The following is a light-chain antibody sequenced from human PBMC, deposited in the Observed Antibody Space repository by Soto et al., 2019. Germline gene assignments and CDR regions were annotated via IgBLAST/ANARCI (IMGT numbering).Light chain of an antibody. V-gene: IGLV2-14*01. CDR2: EVR. Sequence: QSALTQPASVSGSPGQSITISCAGTMRDVGAYKLVSWYQQHPGRAPQLSIYEVRNRPSGISFRFSGSKSGNTASLTISGLQDEDEADYYCSSYTSKSSLILGGGTKLTVI. J-gene: IGLJ2*01. CDR1: MRDVGAYKL. CDR3: SSYTSKSSLI.